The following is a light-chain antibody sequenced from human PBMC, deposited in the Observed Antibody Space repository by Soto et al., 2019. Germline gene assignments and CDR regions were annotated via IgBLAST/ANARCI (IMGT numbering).Light chain of an antibody. V-gene: IGKV1-9*01. J-gene: IGKJ1*01. CDR3: QQLNSYPWT. Sequence: IQLTQSPSSLSASVVDRVTITCLASQGISSYLAWYQQKPGKAPKLLISAASTLQSGVPSRFSGSGSGTDFTLTISSLQPEDFATYYCQQLNSYPWTFGQGTKVDIK. CDR1: QGISSY. CDR2: AAS.